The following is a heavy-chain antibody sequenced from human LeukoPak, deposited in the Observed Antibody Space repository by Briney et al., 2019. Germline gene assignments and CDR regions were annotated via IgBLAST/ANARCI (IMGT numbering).Heavy chain of an antibody. CDR3: AVSFGELYPNDY. J-gene: IGHJ4*02. V-gene: IGHV4-34*01. CDR1: GGSFSGYY. CDR2: INQSGST. D-gene: IGHD3-10*01. Sequence: SETLSLTCTVYGGSFSGYYWSWIRQPPGKGLEWIGEINQSGSTNYNPSLKSRVTISVDTSKNQFSLKLSSVTAADTAVYYCAVSFGELYPNDYWGQGTLVTVSS.